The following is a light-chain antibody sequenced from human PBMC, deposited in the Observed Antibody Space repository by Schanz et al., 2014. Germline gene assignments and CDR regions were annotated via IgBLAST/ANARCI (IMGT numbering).Light chain of an antibody. CDR2: DTS. CDR3: LLTSHGIPWV. CDR1: TGAVTSGHL. Sequence: QAVVTQEPSLTVSPGGTVTLTCGSSTGAVTSGHLPYWFQQKPGQAPRTLIYDTSNKHSWTPARFSGSLLGGKAALTLSGAQPEDEAEYYCLLTSHGIPWVFGGGTKLTVL. V-gene: IGLV7-46*01. J-gene: IGLJ3*02.